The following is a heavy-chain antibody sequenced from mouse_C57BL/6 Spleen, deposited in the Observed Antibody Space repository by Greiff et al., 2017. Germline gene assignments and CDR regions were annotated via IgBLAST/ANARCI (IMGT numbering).Heavy chain of an antibody. Sequence: QVQLQQPGAELVMPGASVKLSCKASGYTFTSYWMHWVKQRPGQGLEWIGEIDPSDSYTNYNQKFKGKYTLTVDKSSSTAYMQLSSLTSEGSAVYYCARWKACGSSYWYFDVWGTGTTVTVSS. J-gene: IGHJ1*03. D-gene: IGHD1-1*01. CDR3: ARWKACGSSYWYFDV. CDR1: GYTFTSYW. CDR2: IDPSDSYT. V-gene: IGHV1-69*01.